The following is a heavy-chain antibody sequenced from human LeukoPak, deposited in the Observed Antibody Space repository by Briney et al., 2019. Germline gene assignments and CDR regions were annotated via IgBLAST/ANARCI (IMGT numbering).Heavy chain of an antibody. D-gene: IGHD3-16*01. CDR3: AKSPAGRGGYNWFDP. CDR1: DGAICGYY. Sequence: SDGAICGYYWGWIRRRAGKGQERIGRVDSTGTTNSTPSLKSRVTMSIATSKNQCSLNLSSVTAADTAVYYCAKSPAGRGGYNWFDPWGQGTLVTVSS. J-gene: IGHJ5*02. CDR2: VDSTGTT. V-gene: IGHV4-4*07.